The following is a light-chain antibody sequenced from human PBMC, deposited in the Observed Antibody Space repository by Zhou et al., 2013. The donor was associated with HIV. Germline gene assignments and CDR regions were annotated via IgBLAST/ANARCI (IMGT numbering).Light chain of an antibody. CDR2: SNN. J-gene: IGLJ3*02. V-gene: IGLV1-44*01. CDR3: ASWDDGLSGRV. Sequence: QSVLTQPPSASGTPGQRVTISCSGSSSNIGSNAVNWFQQLPGTAPRLLIYSNNQRPSGVPDRFSASKSGTSASLAISGLQSEDEADYYCASWDDGLSGRVFGGGTKLTVL. CDR1: SSNIGSNA.